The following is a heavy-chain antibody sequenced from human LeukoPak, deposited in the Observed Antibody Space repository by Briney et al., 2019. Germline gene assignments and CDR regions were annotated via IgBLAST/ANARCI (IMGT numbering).Heavy chain of an antibody. J-gene: IGHJ4*02. Sequence: ASVKVSCKASGYTFTSYDINWVRQATGQGLEWMGWMNPNSGNTGYAQTFQGRVTMTRNNSISTAYMELSSLRSEDTAVYYCARGGKGYGYAQYYFDYWGQGTLVTVSS. CDR2: MNPNSGNT. CDR1: GYTFTSYD. CDR3: ARGGKGYGYAQYYFDY. V-gene: IGHV1-8*01. D-gene: IGHD5-18*01.